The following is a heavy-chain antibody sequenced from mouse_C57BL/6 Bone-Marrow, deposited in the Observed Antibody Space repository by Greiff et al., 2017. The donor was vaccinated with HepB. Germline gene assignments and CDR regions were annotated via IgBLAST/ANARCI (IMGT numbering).Heavy chain of an antibody. CDR2: IDPSDSYT. CDR3: ARCRSRGTLYYAMDY. D-gene: IGHD2-14*01. CDR1: GYTFTSYW. J-gene: IGHJ4*01. V-gene: IGHV1-69*01. Sequence: QLQQPGAELVMPGASVKLSCKASGYTFTSYWMHWVKQRPGQGLEWIGEIDPSDSYTNYNQKFKGKSTLTVDKSSSTAYMQLSSLTSEDSAVYYCARCRSRGTLYYAMDYWGQGTSVTVSS.